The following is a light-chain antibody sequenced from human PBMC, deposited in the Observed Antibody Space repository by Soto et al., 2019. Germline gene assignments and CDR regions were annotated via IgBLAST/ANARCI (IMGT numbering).Light chain of an antibody. CDR2: YDD. V-gene: IGLV1-36*01. CDR3: AAWDDSLNGGV. Sequence: QSVLTQPPSVSEAPRQRVTISCSGGSSNIGNNAVNWYQQVPRKAPKLLIYYDDLVASGVSDRFSGSKSDTSASLAISGLQSEDEAFYYCAAWDDSLNGGVFGGGTKLTVL. J-gene: IGLJ3*02. CDR1: SSNIGNNA.